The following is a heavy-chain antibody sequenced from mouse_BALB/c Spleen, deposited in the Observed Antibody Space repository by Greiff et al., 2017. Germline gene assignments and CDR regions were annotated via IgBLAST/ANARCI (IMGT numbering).Heavy chain of an antibody. Sequence: VKLQQSGAELMKPGASVKISCKATGYTFSSYWIEWVKQRPGHGLEWIGEILPGSGSTNYNEKFKGKATFTADTSSNTAYMQLSSLTSEDSAVYYCARSGVGRPYYAMDYWGQGTSVTVSS. CDR1: GYTFSSYW. D-gene: IGHD4-1*01. V-gene: IGHV1-9*01. CDR2: ILPGSGST. CDR3: ARSGVGRPYYAMDY. J-gene: IGHJ4*01.